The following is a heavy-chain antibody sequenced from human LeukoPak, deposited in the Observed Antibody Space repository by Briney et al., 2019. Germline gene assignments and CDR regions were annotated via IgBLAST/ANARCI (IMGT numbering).Heavy chain of an antibody. CDR1: GVSISTSSYD. CDR2: IYYSGCT. Sequence: SSETLSFTCTVSGVSISTSSYDWGWIRQPPGKVRELIGSIYYSGCTYYHPSRKSRVTISVDTSKSQFSLKLSSVTAADTAVYYCARPYYYDSSGYYPLDAFDIWGQGTMVTVSS. J-gene: IGHJ3*02. V-gene: IGHV4-39*07. CDR3: ARPYYYDSSGYYPLDAFDI. D-gene: IGHD3-22*01.